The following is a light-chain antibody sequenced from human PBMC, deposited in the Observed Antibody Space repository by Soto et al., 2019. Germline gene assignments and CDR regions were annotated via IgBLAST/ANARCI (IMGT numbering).Light chain of an antibody. CDR2: AAS. CDR1: QGISSY. CDR3: QQLNSYPP. J-gene: IGKJ5*01. Sequence: IQLTQSPSSLSASVGDRVTITCRASQGISSYLAWYQQKPEKAPKLLIYAASTLQSGVPSRFSGSGSGTDFTLTISSLQPEDFATYYCQQLNSYPPFGQGTRLEIK. V-gene: IGKV1-9*01.